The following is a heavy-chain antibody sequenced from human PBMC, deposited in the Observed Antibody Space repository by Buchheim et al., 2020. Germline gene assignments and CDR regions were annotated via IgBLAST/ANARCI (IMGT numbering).Heavy chain of an antibody. V-gene: IGHV3-33*01. CDR1: GFTFSSYG. Sequence: QVQLVESGGGVVQPGRSLRLSCAASGFTFSSYGMHWVRQAPGKGLEWVAVIWYDGSNKYYADSVKGRFTISRDNSKNTLYLQMNSLRAEDTAVYYCARGRLRYFDWPSVDFDYWGQGTL. J-gene: IGHJ4*02. CDR3: ARGRLRYFDWPSVDFDY. D-gene: IGHD3-9*01. CDR2: IWYDGSNK.